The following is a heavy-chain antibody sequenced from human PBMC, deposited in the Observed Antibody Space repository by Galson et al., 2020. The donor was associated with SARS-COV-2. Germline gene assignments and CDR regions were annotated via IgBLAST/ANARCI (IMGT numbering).Heavy chain of an antibody. V-gene: IGHV3-23*01. CDR1: GITLSNYG. CDR2: ISGSDGST. Sequence: GGSLRLSCAASGITLSNYGMSWVRQAPGKGLEWVSVISGSDGSTYYADSVKGRFAISTDNSKNTLYLQMNSLRAEDTALYYCAKITIAVAGGDVWGQGTTVTVSS. J-gene: IGHJ6*02. CDR3: AKITIAVAGGDV. D-gene: IGHD6-19*01.